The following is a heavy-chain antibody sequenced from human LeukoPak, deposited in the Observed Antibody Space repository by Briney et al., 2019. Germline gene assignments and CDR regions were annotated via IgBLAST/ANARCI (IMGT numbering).Heavy chain of an antibody. J-gene: IGHJ3*02. CDR1: GYSFTSYW. Sequence: GESLKISCKGSGYSFTSYWIGWVRQMPGKGLEWMGIIYPGDSDTRYSPSFQGQVSISVDKSISTAYLQWSSLKASDTAMYYCARKGLRFGQTFDIWGQGTMVTVSS. D-gene: IGHD3-10*01. CDR3: ARKGLRFGQTFDI. CDR2: IYPGDSDT. V-gene: IGHV5-51*01.